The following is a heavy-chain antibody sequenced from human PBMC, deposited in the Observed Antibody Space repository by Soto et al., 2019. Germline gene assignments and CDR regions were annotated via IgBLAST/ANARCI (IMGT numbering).Heavy chain of an antibody. J-gene: IGHJ4*02. Sequence: GASVKVSCKASGGTFSSYAISWVRQAPGQGLEWMGGIIPIFGTANYAQKFQGGVTITADESTSTAYMELSSLRSEDTAVYYCAGEIEWEQRQVFDYWGQGTLVTVSS. CDR3: AGEIEWEQRQVFDY. CDR1: GGTFSSYA. V-gene: IGHV1-69*13. D-gene: IGHD1-26*01. CDR2: IIPIFGTA.